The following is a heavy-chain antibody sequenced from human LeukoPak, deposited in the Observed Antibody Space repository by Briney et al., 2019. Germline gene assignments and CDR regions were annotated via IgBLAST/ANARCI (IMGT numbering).Heavy chain of an antibody. CDR2: ISSSSSTI. D-gene: IGHD3-10*01. CDR1: GFTFSSYS. V-gene: IGHV3-48*01. J-gene: IGHJ4*02. Sequence: GGSLRLSCAASGFTFSSYSMNWVRQAPGKGLEWVSYISSSSSTIYYADSVKGRFTISRDNAKNSPYLQMNSLRAEDTAVYYCARDWPYGSGSFNYFDYWGQGTLVTVSS. CDR3: ARDWPYGSGSFNYFDY.